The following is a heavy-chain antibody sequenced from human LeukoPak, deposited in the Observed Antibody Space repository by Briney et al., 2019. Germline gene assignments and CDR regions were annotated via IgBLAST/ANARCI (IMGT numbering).Heavy chain of an antibody. CDR2: VSYDGSNK. V-gene: IGHV3-30*18. D-gene: IGHD6-19*01. Sequence: GRSLRLSCAASGFTFSSYGMHWVRQAPGKGLEWVAVVSYDGSNKYYADSVKGRFTISRDNSKNTLYLQMNSLRAEDTAVYYCAKSPGAYGSGWYTPVDYWGQGTLVTVSS. CDR1: GFTFSSYG. J-gene: IGHJ4*02. CDR3: AKSPGAYGSGWYTPVDY.